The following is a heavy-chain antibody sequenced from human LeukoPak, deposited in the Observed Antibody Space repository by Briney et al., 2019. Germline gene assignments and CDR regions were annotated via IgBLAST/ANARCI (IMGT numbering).Heavy chain of an antibody. Sequence: GGSLRLSCAASGFTXSNAWMSWVRQAPXXXLEWVGRIKSKTDGGTTDYAAPVKGRFTISRDDSKNTLYLQMNSLKTEDTAVYYCTTRLEPRGVIWGQGTLVTVSS. D-gene: IGHD3-10*01. CDR1: GFTXSNAW. J-gene: IGHJ4*02. CDR2: IKSKTDGGTT. CDR3: TTRLEPRGVI. V-gene: IGHV3-15*01.